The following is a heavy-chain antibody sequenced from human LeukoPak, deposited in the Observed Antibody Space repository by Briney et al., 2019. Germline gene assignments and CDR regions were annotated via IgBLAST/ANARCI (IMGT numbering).Heavy chain of an antibody. D-gene: IGHD5-12*01. Sequence: GASVKVSCKASGYTFTGYYMHWVRQAPGQGLEWMGWINPNSGGTNYAQKFQGRVTMTRDTSISTAYMELSRLRSDDTAVYYCAILPGDIVATTLFDYWGQGTLVTVSS. CDR1: GYTFTGYY. V-gene: IGHV1-2*02. CDR3: AILPGDIVATTLFDY. CDR2: INPNSGGT. J-gene: IGHJ4*02.